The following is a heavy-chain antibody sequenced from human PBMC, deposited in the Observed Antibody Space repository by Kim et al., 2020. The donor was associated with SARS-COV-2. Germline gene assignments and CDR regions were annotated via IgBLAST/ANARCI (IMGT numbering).Heavy chain of an antibody. Sequence: GGSLRLSCAASGFTFSNAGMSWVRQAPGKGLEWVGCIKSKADGGTTDYAAPVKGRFTISRDDSKNTLYLQMNSLKTEDTAVYYCTTGKTIVGATRIDYWGQGTLVTVSS. CDR3: TTGKTIVGATRIDY. J-gene: IGHJ4*02. CDR2: IKSKADGGTT. V-gene: IGHV3-15*01. D-gene: IGHD1-26*01. CDR1: GFTFSNAG.